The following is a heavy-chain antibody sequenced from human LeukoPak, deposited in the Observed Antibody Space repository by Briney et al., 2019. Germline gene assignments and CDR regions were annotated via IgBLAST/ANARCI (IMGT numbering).Heavy chain of an antibody. D-gene: IGHD2-2*01. CDR1: GGSISSGGYS. V-gene: IGHV4-30-2*01. CDR3: ARGVHAGTSCYEEGCWFDP. CDR2: IYHSGST. Sequence: PSQTLSLTCAVSGGSISSGGYSWSWIRQPPGKGLEWIGYIYHSGSTYYNPSLKSRVTISVDRSKNQFSLKLSSVTAADTAVYYCARGVHAGTSCYEEGCWFDPWGQGTLVTVSS. J-gene: IGHJ5*02.